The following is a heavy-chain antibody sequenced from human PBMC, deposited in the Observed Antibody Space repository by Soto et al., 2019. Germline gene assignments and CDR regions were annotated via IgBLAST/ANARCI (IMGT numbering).Heavy chain of an antibody. J-gene: IGHJ6*02. V-gene: IGHV5-51*01. CDR2: IYPGDSDT. CDR1: GYSFTSYW. D-gene: IGHD6-13*01. Sequence: LGESLKISCKGSGYSFTSYWIGWVRQMPGKGLEWMGIIYPGDSDTRYSPSFQGQVTISADKSISTAYLQWSSLKASDTAMYYCARRSAAAGYYYYGMDVWGQGTTVTLSS. CDR3: ARRSAAAGYYYYGMDV.